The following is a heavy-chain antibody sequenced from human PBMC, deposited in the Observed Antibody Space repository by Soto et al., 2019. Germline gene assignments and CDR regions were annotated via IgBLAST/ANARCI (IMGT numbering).Heavy chain of an antibody. Sequence: ASVKVSCKVYDFSFTSHGISWVRQAPGQGLEWMGWISLYNGNTNYAQQFQGRVTMTTDTSTSTAYMELRSLRSDDTAMYFCAIYHLELFRFDYRGKGTLVTVSS. J-gene: IGHJ4*02. CDR2: ISLYNGNT. V-gene: IGHV1-18*04. CDR3: AIYHLELFRFDY. CDR1: DFSFTSHG. D-gene: IGHD2-2*01.